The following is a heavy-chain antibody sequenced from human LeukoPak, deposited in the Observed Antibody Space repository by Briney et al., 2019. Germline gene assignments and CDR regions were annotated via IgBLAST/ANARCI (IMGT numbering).Heavy chain of an antibody. Sequence: GGSLRLSCTASGFTFSSYAMHWVRQAPGKGLEWVAVISYDGSNKYYADSVKGRFTISRDNSKNTLYLQMNSLRAEDTAVYYCARDPWQLRQRGGYFDYWGQGTLVTVSS. D-gene: IGHD2-15*01. V-gene: IGHV3-30-3*01. CDR2: ISYDGSNK. J-gene: IGHJ4*02. CDR3: ARDPWQLRQRGGYFDY. CDR1: GFTFSSYA.